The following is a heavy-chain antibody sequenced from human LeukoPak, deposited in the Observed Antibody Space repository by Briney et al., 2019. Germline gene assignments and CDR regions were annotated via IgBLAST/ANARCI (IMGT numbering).Heavy chain of an antibody. D-gene: IGHD6-13*01. J-gene: IGHJ4*02. CDR1: GFTFSSYG. CDR2: ISYDGSNK. CDR3: AQDPGKAAAGLFDY. V-gene: IGHV3-30*18. Sequence: GRSLRLSCAASGFTFSSYGMHWVRQAPGKGLEWVAVISYDGSNKYYADSVKGRFTISRDNSKNTLYLQMNSLRAEDTAVYYCAQDPGKAAAGLFDYWGQGTLVTVSS.